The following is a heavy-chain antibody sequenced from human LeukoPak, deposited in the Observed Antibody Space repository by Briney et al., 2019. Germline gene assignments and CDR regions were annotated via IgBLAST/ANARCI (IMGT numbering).Heavy chain of an antibody. V-gene: IGHV4-34*01. Sequence: SETLSLTCAVYGGSFSGYYWSWIRQPPGKGLEWIGEINHSGSTNYNPSLKSRVTISVDTSKNQFSLKLSSVTAEDTAVYYCARGARYYYNSSGYFRSICFHHWGQGTLVTVSS. J-gene: IGHJ1*01. CDR1: GGSFSGYY. D-gene: IGHD3-22*01. CDR3: ARGARYYYNSSGYFRSICFHH. CDR2: INHSGST.